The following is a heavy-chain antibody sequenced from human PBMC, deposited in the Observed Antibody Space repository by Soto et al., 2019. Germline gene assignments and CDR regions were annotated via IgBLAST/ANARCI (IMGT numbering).Heavy chain of an antibody. CDR3: ARDQLGARGDY. Sequence: QVQLVQSGAEVKKPGASVKVSCKASGYTITSYGISWVRQAPGQGLEWMGWIGVYNNNRNYAQKVQGRVTMTTDTSTSTAYMELRSLISDDTAVYYCARDQLGARGDYWGQGTLVTVSS. D-gene: IGHD3-10*01. CDR2: IGVYNNNR. V-gene: IGHV1-18*04. J-gene: IGHJ4*02. CDR1: GYTITSYG.